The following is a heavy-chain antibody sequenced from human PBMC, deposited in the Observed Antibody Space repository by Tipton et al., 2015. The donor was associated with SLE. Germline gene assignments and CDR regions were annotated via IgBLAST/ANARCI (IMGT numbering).Heavy chain of an antibody. CDR3: VGTRDAYDETGAFDI. J-gene: IGHJ3*02. D-gene: IGHD5-24*01. Sequence: TLSLTCAVYGGSFSGYYWSWIRQPPGKGLEWLESIFDSGNTYYNPSLKSRVTTSVDTSTNQFSLKLSSVTAADTAVYYCVGTRDAYDETGAFDIWGQGTMVTVSS. CDR2: IFDSGNT. V-gene: IGHV4-34*12. CDR1: GGSFSGYY.